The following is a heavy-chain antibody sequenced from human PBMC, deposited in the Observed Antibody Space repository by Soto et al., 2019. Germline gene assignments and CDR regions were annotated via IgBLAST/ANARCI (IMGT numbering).Heavy chain of an antibody. V-gene: IGHV4-30-2*01. J-gene: IGHJ4*02. D-gene: IGHD3-22*01. CDR3: ASDSRSGYYLEF. CDR1: GDSISNGGYS. Sequence: QLQLQESGSGLVKPSQTLSLTCAVSGDSISNGGYSWNWIRQPPGKGLEWIGYIYHSGGTDYNPSLKSRVTLTVDSSNNQFSLKLSSVTAADTAVYYCASDSRSGYYLEFWGQGTLVTVSS. CDR2: IYHSGGT.